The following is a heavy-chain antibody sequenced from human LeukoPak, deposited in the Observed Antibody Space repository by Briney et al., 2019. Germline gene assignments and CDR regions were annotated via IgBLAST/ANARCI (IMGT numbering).Heavy chain of an antibody. CDR2: ISGSGGST. CDR3: AKDIVVVPAEGWLGY. CDR1: GFTFSSYA. Sequence: GGSLRLSCAASGFTFSSYAMSWVRQAPGKGLEWVSVISGSGGSTYYADSVKGRFTISRDNSKNTLYLQMNSLRAEDTAVYYCAKDIVVVPAEGWLGYWGQGTLVTVSS. V-gene: IGHV3-23*01. D-gene: IGHD2-2*01. J-gene: IGHJ4*02.